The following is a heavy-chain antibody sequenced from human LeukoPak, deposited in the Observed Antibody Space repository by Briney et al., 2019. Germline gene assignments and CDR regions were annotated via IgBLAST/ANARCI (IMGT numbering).Heavy chain of an antibody. V-gene: IGHV3-21*01. CDR1: GFTFSTYF. CDR3: ARDESPRYYENSDYYPDAFDI. J-gene: IGHJ3*02. Sequence: GGSLRLSCAASGFTFSTYFMNWVRQAPGRGLEWVSSISTTSGYIYYADSVKGRFTISRDNAKNSLYLQMNSLRAEDTAVYYCARDESPRYYENSDYYPDAFDIWGRGTIVTVSS. CDR2: ISTTSGYI. D-gene: IGHD3-22*01.